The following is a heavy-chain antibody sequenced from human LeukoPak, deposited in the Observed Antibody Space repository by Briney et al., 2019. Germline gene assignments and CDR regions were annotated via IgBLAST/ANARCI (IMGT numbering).Heavy chain of an antibody. J-gene: IGHJ4*02. CDR2: INHSGST. V-gene: IGHV4-34*01. CDR1: GGSFSGYY. CDR3: AIGLLAAAGNFDY. D-gene: IGHD6-13*01. Sequence: SETLSLTCAVYGGSFSGYYWSWIRQPPGKGLEWIGEINHSGSTNYNPSLKSRVTISVDTSKNQFSLKLSSVTAADTAVYYCAIGLLAAAGNFDYWGQGTLVTVSS.